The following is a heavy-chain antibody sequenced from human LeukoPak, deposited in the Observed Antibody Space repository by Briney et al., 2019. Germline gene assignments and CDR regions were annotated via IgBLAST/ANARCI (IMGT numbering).Heavy chain of an antibody. Sequence: GESLKISCEVSGYSFLTFWIGWVRQIPGKGLEWVGVIYPGDSDTRYSPSFQGHVTISADKSISTAYLQWSSLKASDTAMYYCASLAGYSSSWYPNYFDYWGQGTLVTVSS. CDR1: GYSFLTFW. CDR2: IYPGDSDT. CDR3: ASLAGYSSSWYPNYFDY. D-gene: IGHD6-13*01. V-gene: IGHV5-51*01. J-gene: IGHJ4*02.